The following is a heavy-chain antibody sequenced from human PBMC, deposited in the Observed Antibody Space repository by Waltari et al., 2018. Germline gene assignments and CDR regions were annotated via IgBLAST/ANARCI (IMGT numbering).Heavy chain of an antibody. D-gene: IGHD2-21*01. CDR2: IIPIFGTA. CDR3: ASRPAKWGDCAYCGGDCSNYGMDV. V-gene: IGHV1-69*13. J-gene: IGHJ6*02. CDR1: GGTFSSYA. Sequence: QVQLVQSGAEVKKPGSSVKVSCKASGGTFSSYAISWVRQAPGQGLEWMGGIIPIFGTANYAKKFKGRVTITADESTSTAYMELSSLRSEDTAVYYCASRPAKWGDCAYCGGDCSNYGMDVWGQGTTVTVSS.